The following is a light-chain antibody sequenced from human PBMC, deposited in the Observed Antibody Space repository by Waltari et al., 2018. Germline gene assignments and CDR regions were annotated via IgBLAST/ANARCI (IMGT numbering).Light chain of an antibody. CDR3: QQYSDGTPGT. V-gene: IGKV3-15*01. CDR1: ESIGNN. J-gene: IGKJ1*01. CDR2: DAS. Sequence: EIVMTQSPSTVSVSPGERATFSCRATESIGNNLAWYQQRPGQAPRLLIYDASTRPTGVSGRFTGSGSGTEFSLTISGLQSEDFAIDYCQQYSDGTPGTFGQGTKVEI.